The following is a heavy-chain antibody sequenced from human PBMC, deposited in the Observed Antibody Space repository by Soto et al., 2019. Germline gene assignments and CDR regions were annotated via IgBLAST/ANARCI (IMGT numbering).Heavy chain of an antibody. J-gene: IGHJ4*02. Sequence: SETLSLTCAVYGGSFRGYYWSWVRQPPGKGLEWVGEINHSGSTNYNPSLKSRVTISVDTSKNQFSLKLSSVTAADMAVYYCARHQWLARRYFDYWGQGTLVTVSS. CDR1: GGSFRGYY. CDR3: ARHQWLARRYFDY. V-gene: IGHV4-34*01. CDR2: INHSGST. D-gene: IGHD6-19*01.